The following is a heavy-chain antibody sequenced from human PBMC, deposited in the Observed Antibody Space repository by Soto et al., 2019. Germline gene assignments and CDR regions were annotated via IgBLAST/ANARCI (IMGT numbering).Heavy chain of an antibody. J-gene: IGHJ5*02. CDR2: IYYNGST. CDR1: GGSISSYY. V-gene: IGHV4-59*01. D-gene: IGHD6-13*01. CDR3: AREREIAAARYNWFDT. Sequence: PSETLSLTCTVSGGSISSYYWSWIRQPPGKGLEWNGYIYYNGSTNYNPSLKSRVTISVDTSKNQFSLKLSSVTAADTAVYYCAREREIAAARYNWFDTWGQGTLVTVSS.